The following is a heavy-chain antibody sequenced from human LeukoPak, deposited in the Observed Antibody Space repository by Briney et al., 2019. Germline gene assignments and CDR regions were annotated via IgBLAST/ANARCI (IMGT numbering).Heavy chain of an antibody. CDR1: GGSFSGYY. D-gene: IGHD6-19*01. J-gene: IGHJ3*02. CDR3: ARAEQWLPHDAFDI. V-gene: IGHV4-34*01. Sequence: SETLSLTCAVYGGSFSGYYWSWIRQPPGKGLEWIGEINHSGSTKYNPSLKSRVTISVDTSKNQFSLKLSSVTAADTAVYYCARAEQWLPHDAFDIWGQGTMVTVSS. CDR2: INHSGST.